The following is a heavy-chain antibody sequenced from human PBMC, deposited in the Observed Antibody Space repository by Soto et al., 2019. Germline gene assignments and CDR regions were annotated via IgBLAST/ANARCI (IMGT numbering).Heavy chain of an antibody. CDR3: ARVPRGVRGPTGAFDI. J-gene: IGHJ3*02. D-gene: IGHD3-10*01. Sequence: QVQLVQSGAEVKKPGASVKVSCKASGYTFTSYYMHWVRQAPGQGLEWMGIINPSGGSTSYAQKFQGRVTMTRDTSTSTVYMELSSLRSEATAVYYCARVPRGVRGPTGAFDIWGQGTMVTVSS. V-gene: IGHV1-46*03. CDR2: INPSGGST. CDR1: GYTFTSYY.